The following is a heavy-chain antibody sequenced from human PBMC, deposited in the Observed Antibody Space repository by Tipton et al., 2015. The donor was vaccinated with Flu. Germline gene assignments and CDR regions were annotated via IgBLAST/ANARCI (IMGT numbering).Heavy chain of an antibody. Sequence: TLSLTCTVSGGSISSYYWSWIRQPPGKGLEWIGYIYYSGSTNYNPSLKSRVTISVDTSKNQFSLKLSSVTAADTAGDYCARGSKRGGHWREVQQLYSWGQGPLVTVSS. CDR3: ARGSKRGGHWREVQQLYS. CDR1: GGSISSYY. CDR2: IYYSGST. D-gene: IGHD2-21*02. V-gene: IGHV4-59*01. J-gene: IGHJ4*02.